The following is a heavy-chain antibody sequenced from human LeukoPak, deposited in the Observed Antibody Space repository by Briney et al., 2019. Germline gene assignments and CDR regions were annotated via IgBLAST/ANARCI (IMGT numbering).Heavy chain of an antibody. CDR3: ARETTVVTPIDY. J-gene: IGHJ4*02. Sequence: GGSLSLSCAASGFTFSSYSMNWVRQAPGKGLEWVSSISSSSSYIYYADSVKSRFTISRDNAKNSLYLQMNSLRAEDTAVYYCARETTVVTPIDYWGQGTLVTVSS. CDR1: GFTFSSYS. V-gene: IGHV3-21*01. CDR2: ISSSSSYI. D-gene: IGHD4-23*01.